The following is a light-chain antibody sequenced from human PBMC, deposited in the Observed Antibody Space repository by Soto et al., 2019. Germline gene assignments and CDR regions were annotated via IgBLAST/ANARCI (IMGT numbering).Light chain of an antibody. Sequence: QSVLTQPPSVSGAPGQRVTISCTGSSSNIGAGYDVHWYQELPGTAPTLLIYGNNNRPSGVPDRFSGSKSGASASLAITGLQAEDEADYYCQSYDSRLRASVFGGGTQLTVL. V-gene: IGLV1-40*01. CDR1: SSNIGAGYD. CDR2: GNN. J-gene: IGLJ7*01. CDR3: QSYDSRLRASV.